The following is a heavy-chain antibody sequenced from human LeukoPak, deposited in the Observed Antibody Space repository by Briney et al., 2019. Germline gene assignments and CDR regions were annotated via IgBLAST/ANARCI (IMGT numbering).Heavy chain of an antibody. V-gene: IGHV4-59*11. CDR3: ARFSSGCSTASCHLAY. CDR1: GGSLSSHY. J-gene: IGHJ4*02. Sequence: PSETLSLTCTVSGGSLSSHYWSWIRQPPGKGLELIGHIYYTGTTFYNPSLNSRVTISLDTSRNQFSLRLTSVTAADTAVYYCARFSSGCSTASCHLAYWGRGTLVTVSS. CDR2: IYYTGTT. D-gene: IGHD1-26*01.